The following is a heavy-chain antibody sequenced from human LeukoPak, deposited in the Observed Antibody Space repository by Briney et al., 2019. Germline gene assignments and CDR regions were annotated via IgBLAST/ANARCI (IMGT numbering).Heavy chain of an antibody. CDR2: IYYSGST. D-gene: IGHD6-19*01. V-gene: IGHV4-31*03. CDR3: ARSYSSGWYFDY. Sequence: PSQTLSLTCTVSGGSISSSDYYWSWIRQHPGKGLEWIGYIYYSGSTNYNPSLKSRVTISVDTSKNQFSPKLSSVTAADTAVYYCARSYSSGWYFDYWGQGTLVTVSS. CDR1: GGSISSSDYY. J-gene: IGHJ4*02.